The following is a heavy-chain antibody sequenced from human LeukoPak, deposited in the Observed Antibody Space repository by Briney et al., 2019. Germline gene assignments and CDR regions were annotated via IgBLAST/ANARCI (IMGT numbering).Heavy chain of an antibody. D-gene: IGHD6-19*01. CDR2: MNPNSGNT. CDR3: ARAKGSSGWYYFDY. J-gene: IGHJ4*02. V-gene: IGHV1-8*01. CDR1: GYTFTSYD. Sequence: ASVKVSCKASGYTFTSYDINWVRQATGQGLEWMGWMNPNSGNTGYAQKFQGRVTMTRNTSISIAYMELRSLRSDDTAVYYCARAKGSSGWYYFDYWGQGTLVTVSS.